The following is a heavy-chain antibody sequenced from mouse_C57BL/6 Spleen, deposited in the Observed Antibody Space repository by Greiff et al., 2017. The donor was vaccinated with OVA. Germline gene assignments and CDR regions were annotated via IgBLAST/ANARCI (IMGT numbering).Heavy chain of an antibody. CDR2: IYPGSGST. J-gene: IGHJ4*01. D-gene: IGHD3-2*02. CDR3: ARQLRHGAMDY. CDR1: GYTFTSYW. Sequence: QVQLQQPGAELVKPGASVKMSCKASGYTFTSYWITWVKQRPGQGLEWIGDIYPGSGSTNYNEKFKSKATLTVDKSSSTAYMQLSSLTSEDSAVYYCARQLRHGAMDYWGQGTSVTVAS. V-gene: IGHV1-55*01.